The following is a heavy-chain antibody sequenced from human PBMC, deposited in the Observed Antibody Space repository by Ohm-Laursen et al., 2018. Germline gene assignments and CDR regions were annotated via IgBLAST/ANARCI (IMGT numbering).Heavy chain of an antibody. D-gene: IGHD3-16*01. V-gene: IGHV1-46*02. CDR3: ASAEDYSNHHLDY. Sequence: ASSVKVSCKASGITFNYFYVHWVRQAPGQGLEWMGIIDPTGRKPTYGEKFQGRVSMTRDSSTPTLYMELSSLRSDDTALYYCASAEDYSNHHLDYWGQGTLVTVTS. CDR1: GITFNYFY. CDR2: IDPTGRKP. J-gene: IGHJ4*02.